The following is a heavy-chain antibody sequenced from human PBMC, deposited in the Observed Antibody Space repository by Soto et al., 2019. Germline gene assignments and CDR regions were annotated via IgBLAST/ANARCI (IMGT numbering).Heavy chain of an antibody. J-gene: IGHJ6*02. CDR1: GGTFSTYA. CDR2: IIPIIGTP. Sequence: QVQLVQSVAEVKRPGSSVKVSCKASGGTFSTYAISWARQAPGQGLEWMGGIIPIIGTPNYAQKFQGRVTITADESTSTAYMEMASLRSEDTAVYFCARDWGIVVTPAVDFYYGLDVWGQGTTVTVSS. CDR3: ARDWGIVVTPAVDFYYGLDV. D-gene: IGHD2-2*01. V-gene: IGHV1-69*01.